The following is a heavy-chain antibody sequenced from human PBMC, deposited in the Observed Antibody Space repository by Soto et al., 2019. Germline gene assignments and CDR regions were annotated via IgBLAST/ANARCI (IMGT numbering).Heavy chain of an antibody. CDR1: GYTFTSYG. Sequence: QVQLVQSGAEVKKPGASVKVSCKACGYTFTSYGISWVRQAPGQGLEWMGWISADNGNTNYAQKLQGRVTMTTDTSTSTAYMELRSLRSDDTAVYYCARDWYCSGGRCYNCFDPWGQGTLVTVSS. CDR2: ISADNGNT. V-gene: IGHV1-18*01. J-gene: IGHJ5*02. CDR3: ARDWYCSGGRCYNCFDP. D-gene: IGHD2-15*01.